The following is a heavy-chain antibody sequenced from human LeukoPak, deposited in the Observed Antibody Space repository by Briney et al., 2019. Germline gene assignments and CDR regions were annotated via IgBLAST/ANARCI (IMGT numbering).Heavy chain of an antibody. Sequence: ASVKVPCKASGYFFTNYGSSWVRQAPGQGPEWMGWISTSNGNTKYAQKFQGRVTLTRDTSASTAYMDLRSLRSDDTAVYFCARSGFAFGYHYFDFWGQGTLVTVSS. CDR2: ISTSNGNT. CDR1: GYFFTNYG. V-gene: IGHV1-18*01. D-gene: IGHD5-12*01. CDR3: ARSGFAFGYHYFDF. J-gene: IGHJ4*02.